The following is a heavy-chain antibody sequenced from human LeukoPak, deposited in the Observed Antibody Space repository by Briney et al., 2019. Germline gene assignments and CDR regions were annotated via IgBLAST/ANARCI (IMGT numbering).Heavy chain of an antibody. Sequence: GRSLRLSCAASGFTFSSYAMHWVRQAPGKGLEWVAVISYDGSNKYYADSVKGRFTISRDNAKNSLYLQMNSLRAEDTAVYYCARGRDGYNSLPDWYFDLWGRGTLVTVSS. CDR3: ARGRDGYNSLPDWYFDL. CDR1: GFTFSSYA. J-gene: IGHJ2*01. CDR2: ISYDGSNK. D-gene: IGHD5-24*01. V-gene: IGHV3-30-3*01.